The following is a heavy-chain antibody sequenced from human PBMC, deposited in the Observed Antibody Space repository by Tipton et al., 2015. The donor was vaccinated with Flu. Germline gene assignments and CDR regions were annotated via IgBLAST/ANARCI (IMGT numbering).Heavy chain of an antibody. CDR3: AKDEGGH. V-gene: IGHV3-23*01. Sequence: SLRLSCAASGYTFSSYAMSWVRQAPGKGLECVAAINHSGRTTQYADSVKGRFTISRDNSKSTMYLQMNSLRVEDTAIYYCAKDEGGHWGQGTQVTVSS. CDR1: GYTFSSYA. J-gene: IGHJ4*02. CDR2: INHSGRTT.